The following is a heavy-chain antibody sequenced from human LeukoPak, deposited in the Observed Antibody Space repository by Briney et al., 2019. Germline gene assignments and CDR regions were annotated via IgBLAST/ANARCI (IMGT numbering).Heavy chain of an antibody. J-gene: IGHJ5*02. Sequence: SETLSLTCAVSGGSISSSNWWSWVRPPPGKGPEWIGEIYHSGSTNYNPSLKSRVTISVDKSKNRFSLKLSSVTAADTAVYYCARVGIVVVPAATRWFDPWGQGTLVTVSS. D-gene: IGHD2-2*01. CDR3: ARVGIVVVPAATRWFDP. V-gene: IGHV4-4*02. CDR1: GGSISSSNW. CDR2: IYHSGST.